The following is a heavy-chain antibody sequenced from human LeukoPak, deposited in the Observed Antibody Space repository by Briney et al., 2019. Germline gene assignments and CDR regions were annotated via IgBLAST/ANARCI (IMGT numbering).Heavy chain of an antibody. J-gene: IGHJ4*02. CDR1: GGTFSSYA. CDR3: ARAARQLVHGAHFDY. Sequence: SVKVSCKASGGTFSSYAISWVRQAPGQGLEWMGGIIPIFGTANYAQKFQGRVTITAEESTSTAYMELSSLRSEDTAVYYCARAARQLVHGAHFDYWGQGPWSPSPQ. V-gene: IGHV1-69*13. D-gene: IGHD6-6*01. CDR2: IIPIFGTA.